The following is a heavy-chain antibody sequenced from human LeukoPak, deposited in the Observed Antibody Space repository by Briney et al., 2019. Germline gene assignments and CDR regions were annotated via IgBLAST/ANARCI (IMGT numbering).Heavy chain of an antibody. Sequence: GGSLRLSCAASGFTFSSYFWMHWVRQAPGKGLVWVSRIKSDGSSSTYADSVKGRFTISRDNAKNSLYLQMNTLRAEDTAVYYCARGGDSYFDYWGQGTLVTVSS. J-gene: IGHJ4*02. CDR2: IKSDGSSS. CDR3: ARGGDSYFDY. V-gene: IGHV3-74*01. D-gene: IGHD3-10*01. CDR1: GFTFSSYFW.